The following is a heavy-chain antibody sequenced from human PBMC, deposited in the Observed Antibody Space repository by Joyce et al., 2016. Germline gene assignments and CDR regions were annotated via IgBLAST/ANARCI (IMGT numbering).Heavy chain of an antibody. CDR1: GFPVSTHF. J-gene: IGHJ2*01. CDR2: IFSDGST. V-gene: IGHV3-66*02. D-gene: IGHD4-17*01. Sequence: EVQLVESGGGLVQPGGSLRLSCAASGFPVSTHFMSWVRQAPGKGLEWVSVIFSDGSTYYADSVKGRFTISRDNSKNTLYLQMNSLGVEDTAVYYCARDRATVTTEGWYFDLWGRGTLVTVSS. CDR3: ARDRATVTTEGWYFDL.